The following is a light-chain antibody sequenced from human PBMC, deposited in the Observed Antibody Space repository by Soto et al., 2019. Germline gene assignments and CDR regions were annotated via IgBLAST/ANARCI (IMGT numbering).Light chain of an antibody. V-gene: IGKV1-39*01. CDR2: KTS. J-gene: IGKJ1*01. Sequence: DIRLTQSPASLSASVGDSVTISCRASQTIRTYFNWYQQKPGEAPKLLIEKTSSLESGVPSRFSGGGSGRDFTLTISSLQSEDFATYDCHQTFSAPQTFGQGTTVYLK. CDR1: QTIRTY. CDR3: HQTFSAPQT.